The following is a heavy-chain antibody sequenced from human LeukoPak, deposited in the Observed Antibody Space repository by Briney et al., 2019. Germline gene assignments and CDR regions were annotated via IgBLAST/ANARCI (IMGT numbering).Heavy chain of an antibody. CDR1: GGSISSYY. D-gene: IGHD3-10*01. Sequence: PSETLSLTCTVSGGSISSYYWSWIRQPAGKGLEWIGRIYTGGSTNYNPSLKGRVTMSVDTSKNQFSLQLSSETAADTAVYYCARGGVLLGLDIWGQGTMVTVSS. J-gene: IGHJ3*02. CDR3: ARGGVLLGLDI. CDR2: IYTGGST. V-gene: IGHV4-4*07.